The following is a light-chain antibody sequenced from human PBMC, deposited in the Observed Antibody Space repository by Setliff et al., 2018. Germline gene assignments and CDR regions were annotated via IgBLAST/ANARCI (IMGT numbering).Light chain of an antibody. Sequence: LTQPAAVSGSPGQSITISCTGTSSDVGGYDYVSWYQQHPGKAPKLMIYEVSKRPSGVSDRFSGSKSGNTASLTISGLQAEDEADYYCLSYTSKTTHALFGGGTKVTVL. CDR2: EVS. CDR1: SSDVGGYDY. CDR3: LSYTSKTTHAL. J-gene: IGLJ2*01. V-gene: IGLV2-14*03.